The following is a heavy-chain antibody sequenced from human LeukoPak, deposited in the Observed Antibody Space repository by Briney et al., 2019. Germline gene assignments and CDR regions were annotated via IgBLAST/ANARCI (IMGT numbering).Heavy chain of an antibody. CDR2: LDPEDGET. J-gene: IGHJ4*02. Sequence: ASVKVSCKVSGYTLTELSMHWVRQAPGKGLEWMGGLDPEDGETIYAQKFQGRVTMTEDTSTDTAYMELSSLRSEDTAVYYCATEAAVGTLDHHLFDYWGQGTLVTVSS. CDR1: GYTLTELS. V-gene: IGHV1-24*01. CDR3: ATEAAVGTLDHHLFDY. D-gene: IGHD6-25*01.